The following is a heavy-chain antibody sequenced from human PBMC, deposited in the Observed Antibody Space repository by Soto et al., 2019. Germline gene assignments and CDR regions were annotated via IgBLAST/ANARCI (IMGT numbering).Heavy chain of an antibody. CDR3: ARDLDRTYYYYYGMDV. CDR1: GFTFSSYE. J-gene: IGHJ6*02. Sequence: EVQLVESGGGWVQPGGSLRLSCAASGFTFSSYEMNWVRQAPGKGLDVVSYISSSGSTIYYADSVKGRFTISRDNATNPLDLQMNSLRADDTAVYYCARDLDRTYYYYYGMDVWCQGTNVTVSS. V-gene: IGHV3-48*03. CDR2: ISSSGSTI.